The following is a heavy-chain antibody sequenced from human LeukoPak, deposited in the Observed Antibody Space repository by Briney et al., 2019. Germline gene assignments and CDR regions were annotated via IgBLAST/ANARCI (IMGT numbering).Heavy chain of an antibody. V-gene: IGHV4-31*03. CDR3: ASLHYYYFYMDV. J-gene: IGHJ6*03. D-gene: IGHD5/OR15-5a*01. Sequence: PSVTLSLTCTVSGASVGSGGYYWPWIRQHPEKGLEWIGYITYSGSTYYNPSLKSRVTISLDTSKNQFSLKLNSVTAADTAVYHCASLHYYYFYMDVWGKGTTVTVSS. CDR1: GASVGSGGYY. CDR2: ITYSGST.